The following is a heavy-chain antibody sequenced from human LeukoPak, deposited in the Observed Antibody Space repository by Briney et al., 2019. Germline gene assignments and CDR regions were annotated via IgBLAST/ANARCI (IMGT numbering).Heavy chain of an antibody. J-gene: IGHJ3*02. CDR1: GFTFGNYA. D-gene: IGHD6-19*01. CDR2: ISYDGRKK. Sequence: GGSLSLLRAASGFTFGNYAFHWVRPAPGKGLGWVAGISYDGRKKFYADFVKGRFTISRDNSKNTLYLQINSLRAEDTAVYHCARGTVAGIRREALDIWGQGTMVTVSS. CDR3: ARGTVAGIRREALDI. V-gene: IGHV3-30-3*01.